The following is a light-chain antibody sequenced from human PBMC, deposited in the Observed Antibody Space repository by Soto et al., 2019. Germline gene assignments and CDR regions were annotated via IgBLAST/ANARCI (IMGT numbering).Light chain of an antibody. CDR3: QQTYSSPFT. CDR1: ERINNY. CDR2: PAS. Sequence: DIQMTQSPSSLSASVGDRVTITCRASERINNYLSWYQKKPGKAPKSLIFPASNLQSGVPSRFRGRGSGTEFTLNIDSLKPEDFASYYCQQTYSSPFTFGPGT. J-gene: IGKJ3*01. V-gene: IGKV1-39*01.